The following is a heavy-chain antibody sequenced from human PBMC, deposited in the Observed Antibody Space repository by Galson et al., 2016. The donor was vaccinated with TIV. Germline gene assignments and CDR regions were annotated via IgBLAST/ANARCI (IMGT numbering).Heavy chain of an antibody. CDR3: ATIGSGWYEFDS. J-gene: IGHJ4*02. D-gene: IGHD6-19*01. CDR2: INGDGSST. V-gene: IGHV3-74*01. CDR1: GFTFSSYW. Sequence: SLRLSCAASGFTFSSYWMHWVRQPPGKGLVWVSGINGDGSSTKYADSVKGRFTISRDNAENTVYLQMNSLRVEDTAVYFCATIGSGWYEFDSWGQGTLVTVSS.